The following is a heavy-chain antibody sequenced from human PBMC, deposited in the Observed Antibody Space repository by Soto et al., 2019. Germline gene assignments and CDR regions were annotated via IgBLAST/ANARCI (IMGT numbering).Heavy chain of an antibody. CDR2: ISSGGEYL. D-gene: IGHD6-13*01. CDR3: ATVGAAGAVMGV. CDR1: GLTCSAFG. J-gene: IGHJ6*02. V-gene: IGHV3-21*01. Sequence: EVQLVESGGGLVKPGGSLRLSCAASGLTCSAFGMNWVRQAPGKGLEWVSSISSGGEYLDYADSVKGRLIISRDNAKNSLFLQLDSLRVEDTAVYYCATVGAAGAVMGVWGQGTTVTVSS.